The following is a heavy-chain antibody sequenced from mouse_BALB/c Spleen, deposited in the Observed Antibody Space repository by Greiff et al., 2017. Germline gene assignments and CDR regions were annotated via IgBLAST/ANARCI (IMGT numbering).Heavy chain of an antibody. CDR2: ISYSGST. J-gene: IGHJ2*01. Sequence: ESGPGLVKPSQSLSLTCTVTGYSITSDYAWNWIRQFPGNKLEWMGYISYSGSTSYNPSLKSRISITRDTSKNQFFLQLNSVTTEDTATYYCAAYYYGVFDYWGQGTTLTVSS. V-gene: IGHV3-2*02. CDR3: AAYYYGVFDY. D-gene: IGHD1-1*01. CDR1: GYSITSDYA.